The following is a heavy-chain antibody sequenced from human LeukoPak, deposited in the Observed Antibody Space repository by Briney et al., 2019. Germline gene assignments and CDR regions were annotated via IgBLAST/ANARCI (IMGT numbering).Heavy chain of an antibody. V-gene: IGHV3-11*04. J-gene: IGHJ3*02. CDR2: ISSSGSTI. CDR3: ARDSSTSIFSLNTFDI. D-gene: IGHD2-2*01. CDR1: GFTFSDYY. Sequence: GGSLRLSCAASGFTFSDYYMSWIRQAPGKGLEWVSHISSSGSTIYYADSVKGRFTISRDNSKNTLYLQVNSLRAEDTGAYYCARDSSTSIFSLNTFDIWGQGTMVTVSS.